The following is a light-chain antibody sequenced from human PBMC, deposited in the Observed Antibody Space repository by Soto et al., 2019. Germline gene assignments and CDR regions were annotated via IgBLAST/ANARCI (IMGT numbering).Light chain of an antibody. Sequence: EIVLTQSPATLSLSPGERATLSCRASQSVDNFLAWYQQKAGQAPRLLIYDISKRATGIPARFSGSGSGTDFTLTISSLEPEDFAVYSCQQRKSWASLTFGGGTRVEIK. CDR1: QSVDNF. CDR3: QQRKSWASLT. J-gene: IGKJ4*01. CDR2: DIS. V-gene: IGKV3-11*01.